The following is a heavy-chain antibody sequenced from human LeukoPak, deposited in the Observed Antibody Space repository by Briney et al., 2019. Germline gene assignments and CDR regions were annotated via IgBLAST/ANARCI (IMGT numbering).Heavy chain of an antibody. V-gene: IGHV4-59*08. J-gene: IGHJ4*02. CDR1: GGSISSYY. Sequence: KPSETLSLTCTVSGGSISSYYWSWIRQPPGKGLEWIGYIYYSGSTNYNPSLKSRVTISVDTSKNQFSLKLSSVTAADTAVYYCARGLYSSGSLFDYWGQGTLVTVSS. CDR2: IYYSGST. CDR3: ARGLYSSGSLFDY. D-gene: IGHD6-19*01.